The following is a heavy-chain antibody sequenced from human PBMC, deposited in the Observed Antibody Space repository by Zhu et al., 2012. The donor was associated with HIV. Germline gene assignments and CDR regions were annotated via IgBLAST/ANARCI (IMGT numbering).Heavy chain of an antibody. J-gene: IGHJ4*02. CDR1: GGSISSHY. D-gene: IGHD3-10*01. Sequence: QVQLQESGPGLVKPSETLSLTCTVSGGSISSHYWSWIRQPPGKGLEWIGYIYYSGSTNYNPSLKSRVTISVDTSKNQFSLKLSSVTAADTAVYYCARKLGPFGDPFDYWGREPWSPSPQ. CDR3: ARKLGPFGDPFDY. CDR2: IYYSGST. V-gene: IGHV4-59*11.